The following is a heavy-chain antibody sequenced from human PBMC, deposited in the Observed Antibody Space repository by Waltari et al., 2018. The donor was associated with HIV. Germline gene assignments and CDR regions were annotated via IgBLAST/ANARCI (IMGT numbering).Heavy chain of an antibody. D-gene: IGHD2-21*01. CDR3: ARLGGGNGDRYWHFDL. V-gene: IGHV1-69*01. CDR1: GCIFRTSG. Sequence: QAQLVQSGAEVKKLGSSGTVSCKSTGCIFRTSGLNWLRQVPGKGLEWMGGIFLLLGTATYAQIFQGRVTITPDEVTTTTHMELSSLTSEDTALYYCARLGGGNGDRYWHFDLWGRGTLVTVSS. J-gene: IGHJ2*01. CDR2: IFLLLGTA.